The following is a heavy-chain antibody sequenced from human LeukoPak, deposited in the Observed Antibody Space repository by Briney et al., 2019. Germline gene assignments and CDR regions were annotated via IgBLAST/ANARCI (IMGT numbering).Heavy chain of an antibody. V-gene: IGHV5-51*06. CDR3: ARTQGYYYGSGSYSYYFDY. CDR2: IYPGDSDT. Sequence: GESLKISCKGSGYSFTSYWIAWVRQMPGKGLEWMGIIYPGDSDTRYSPSFQGQVTISADKSISTAYLQWSSLKASDTAMYYCARTQGYYYGSGSYSYYFDYWGQGTLVTVSS. J-gene: IGHJ4*02. D-gene: IGHD3-10*01. CDR1: GYSFTSYW.